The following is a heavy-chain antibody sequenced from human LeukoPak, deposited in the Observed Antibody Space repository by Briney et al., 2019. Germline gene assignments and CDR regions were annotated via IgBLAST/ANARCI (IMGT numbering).Heavy chain of an antibody. CDR3: ARDPRYYDSSGYLEEVDY. D-gene: IGHD3-22*01. Sequence: SVKVSCKASGGTFSSYTISWVRQAPGQGLEWMGRIIPILGIANYAQKFQGRVTITADKSTSTAYMELSSLRSEDTAVYYCARDPRYYDSSGYLEEVDYWGQGTLVIVSS. CDR2: IIPILGIA. V-gene: IGHV1-69*04. CDR1: GGTFSSYT. J-gene: IGHJ4*02.